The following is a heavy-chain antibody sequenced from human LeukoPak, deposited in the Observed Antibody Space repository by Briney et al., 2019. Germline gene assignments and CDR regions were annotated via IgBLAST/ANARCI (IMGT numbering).Heavy chain of an antibody. Sequence: PGGSLRLSCAASGFTFSDYYMSWLRQAPGKGLEGVSYISSSGSTIYYADSVKGRSTISRDNAKNSLYLQMNSLRAEDTAVYYCASPYGSGSYLYYYGMDVWGQGTTVTVSS. J-gene: IGHJ6*02. CDR3: ASPYGSGSYLYYYGMDV. V-gene: IGHV3-11*01. CDR1: GFTFSDYY. CDR2: ISSSGSTI. D-gene: IGHD3-10*01.